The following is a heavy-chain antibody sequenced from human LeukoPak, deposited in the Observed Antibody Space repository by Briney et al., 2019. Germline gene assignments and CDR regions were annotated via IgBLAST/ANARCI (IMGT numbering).Heavy chain of an antibody. Sequence: PGGSLRLSCAASGFTFSSYWMSWVRQAPGKGLEWVANIKQDGSEKYYVDSVKGRFTISKENAQNLLYLQMNSLRAEDTAVYYCARKKGVHNYGPYFDYWGQGTLVTVSS. CDR2: IKQDGSEK. V-gene: IGHV3-7*01. CDR3: ARKKGVHNYGPYFDY. J-gene: IGHJ4*02. D-gene: IGHD5-18*01. CDR1: GFTFSSYW.